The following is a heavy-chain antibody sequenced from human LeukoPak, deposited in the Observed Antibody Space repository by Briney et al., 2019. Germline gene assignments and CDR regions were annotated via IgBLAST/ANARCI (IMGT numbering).Heavy chain of an antibody. Sequence: PGGSLRLSCAASGVTFSTYGMHWVRQAPGKGREGVAFMHYDGKIKDYADSVKGRFTISRDTSKNTLYLQLNSLRVEATAVYYCAKDACSGGTCYGGWYCDLWGRGTLVTVSS. CDR3: AKDACSGGTCYGGWYCDL. V-gene: IGHV3-30*02. J-gene: IGHJ2*01. CDR1: GVTFSTYG. CDR2: MHYDGKIK. D-gene: IGHD2-15*01.